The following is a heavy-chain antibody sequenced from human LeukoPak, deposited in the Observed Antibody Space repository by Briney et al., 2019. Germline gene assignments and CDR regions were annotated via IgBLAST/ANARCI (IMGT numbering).Heavy chain of an antibody. Sequence: GGSLRLSCAASGFTFSSYAMSWVRQAPGKGLEWVANIKQDGSEKYYVDSVKGRFTISRDNAKNSLYLQMNSLRAEDTAVYYCAKDSSGSSWYWDYWGQGTLVTVSS. D-gene: IGHD6-13*01. J-gene: IGHJ4*02. CDR2: IKQDGSEK. V-gene: IGHV3-7*01. CDR3: AKDSSGSSWYWDY. CDR1: GFTFSSYA.